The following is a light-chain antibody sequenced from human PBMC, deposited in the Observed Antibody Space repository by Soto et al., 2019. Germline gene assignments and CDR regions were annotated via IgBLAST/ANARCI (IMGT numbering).Light chain of an antibody. CDR2: AAS. J-gene: IGKJ2*01. V-gene: IGKV3-20*01. Sequence: EIVLTQSPATLSLSPGERATLSCRASQSVRNNYLAWYQQKPGQAPRLLIFAASSRATGIPDRFSGSGSGTDFFLTISRLEPEDFAVYYCQHYDKSYLYTFGPGTNLDIK. CDR3: QHYDKSYLYT. CDR1: QSVRNNY.